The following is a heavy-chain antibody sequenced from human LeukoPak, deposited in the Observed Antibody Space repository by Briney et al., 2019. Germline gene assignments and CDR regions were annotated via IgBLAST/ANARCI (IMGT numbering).Heavy chain of an antibody. CDR1: GGSFSGYY. J-gene: IGHJ4*02. D-gene: IGHD3-10*01. V-gene: IGHV4-34*01. Sequence: SETLSLTCAAYGGSFSGYYWSWIRQPPGKGLEWIGEINHTGSTNYNPSLKSRVTISVDTSKSQFSLKLTSVTAADTAVYYCARAGSSGSYSKWGQGTLVTVSS. CDR2: INHTGST. CDR3: ARAGSSGSYSK.